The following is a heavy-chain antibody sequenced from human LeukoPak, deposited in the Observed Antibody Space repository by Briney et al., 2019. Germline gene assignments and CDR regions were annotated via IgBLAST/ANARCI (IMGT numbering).Heavy chain of an antibody. CDR3: ANLAYCGGDCYWGSDY. Sequence: PGGSLRLSCAASGFTFSSYAMHWVRQAPGKGLEWVAVISYDGSNKYYADSVKGRFTISRDNSKNTLYLQMNSLRAEDTAVYYCANLAYCGGDCYWGSDYWGQGTLVTVSS. CDR1: GFTFSSYA. V-gene: IGHV3-30-3*01. D-gene: IGHD2-21*02. J-gene: IGHJ4*02. CDR2: ISYDGSNK.